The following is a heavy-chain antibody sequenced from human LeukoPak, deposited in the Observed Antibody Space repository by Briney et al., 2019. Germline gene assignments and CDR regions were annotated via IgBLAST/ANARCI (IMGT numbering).Heavy chain of an antibody. CDR2: IYYSGTT. CDR1: GFTFSSYW. V-gene: IGHV4-39*07. D-gene: IGHD5-18*01. J-gene: IGHJ5*02. CDR3: AKGAGGFSYYNWFDP. Sequence: GSLRLSCAASGFTFSSYWMSWVRQPPGKGLEWIGSIYYSGTTHYSPSLESRVTISVDTSKNQFSLKLASVTAADTAIYYCAKGAGGFSYYNWFDPWGQGTLVTVSS.